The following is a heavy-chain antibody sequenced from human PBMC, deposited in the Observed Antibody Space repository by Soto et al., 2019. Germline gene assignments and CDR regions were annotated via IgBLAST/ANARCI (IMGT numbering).Heavy chain of an antibody. J-gene: IGHJ6*03. Sequence: GGSLRLSCAASGFTFSSYWMSWVRQAPGKGLEWVANIKQDGSEKYYVDSVKGRFTISRDNAKNSLYLQMNSLRAEDTAVYYCARGSEWSWGYYYYYMDVWGKGTTVTVSS. V-gene: IGHV3-7*04. CDR1: GFTFSSYW. CDR2: IKQDGSEK. CDR3: ARGSEWSWGYYYYYMDV. D-gene: IGHD3-10*01.